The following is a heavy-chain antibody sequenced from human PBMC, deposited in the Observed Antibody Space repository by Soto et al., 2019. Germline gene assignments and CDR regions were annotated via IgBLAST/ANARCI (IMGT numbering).Heavy chain of an antibody. Sequence: QTLSLTCAISGDSVSSNSAACNWIRQSPSRGLEWLGRTYYRSKWYNDYAVSVKSRITINPDTSKNQLSLQLNSVTPEATAVYYCARANYYYYGMDVWGQGTKVTVSS. CDR1: GDSVSSNSAA. CDR3: ARANYYYYGMDV. J-gene: IGHJ6*02. V-gene: IGHV6-1*01. CDR2: TYYRSKWYN.